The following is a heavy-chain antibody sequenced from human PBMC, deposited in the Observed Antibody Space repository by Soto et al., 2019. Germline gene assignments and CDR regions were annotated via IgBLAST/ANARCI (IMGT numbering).Heavy chain of an antibody. D-gene: IGHD3-22*01. J-gene: IGHJ4*02. CDR2: IIPIFGTA. CDR3: AGGGSPYYYDGSGSWAFDY. V-gene: IGHV1-69*13. CDR1: GYTFTSYG. Sequence: GASVKVSCKASGYTFTSYGISWVRQAPGQGLEWMGGIIPIFGTANYAQKYQGRVTITADESTSTAYMELSSLRSEDTAVYYCAGGGSPYYYDGSGSWAFDYGGQGPLVTVSS.